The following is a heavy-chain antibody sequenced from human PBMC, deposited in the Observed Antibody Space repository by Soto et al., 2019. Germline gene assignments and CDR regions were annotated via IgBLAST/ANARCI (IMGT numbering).Heavy chain of an antibody. CDR2: ISSTTNYI. Sequence: EVQLVESGGGLVKPGGPLRLPCAAPGLTLISNTMNWVPQPPGKGLEWVSSISSTTNYIYYADSMKGRFTVSRDNAKNSVYLDMNSLSAEDTAVYYCARESEDLTSNFDYWGQGTLVTVSS. J-gene: IGHJ4*02. CDR3: ARESEDLTSNFDY. V-gene: IGHV3-21*01. CDR1: GLTLISNT.